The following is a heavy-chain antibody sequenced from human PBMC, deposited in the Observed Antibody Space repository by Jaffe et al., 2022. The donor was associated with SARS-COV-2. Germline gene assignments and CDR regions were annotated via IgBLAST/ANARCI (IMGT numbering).Heavy chain of an antibody. D-gene: IGHD3-9*01. V-gene: IGHV5-51*01. CDR2: IYPGDSDT. J-gene: IGHJ4*02. CDR3: ARRIDILTGYADY. Sequence: EVQLVQSGAEVKKPGESLRISCKASGYSFTSYWIAWVRQMPGKGLDWMGIIYPGDSDTRYSPSFQSQVTISVDRSIDTAYLQWRSLKASDTAMYYCARRIDILTGYADYWGQGSLVTVSS. CDR1: GYSFTSYW.